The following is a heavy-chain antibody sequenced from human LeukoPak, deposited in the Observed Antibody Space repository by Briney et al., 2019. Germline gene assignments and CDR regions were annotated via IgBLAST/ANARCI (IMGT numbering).Heavy chain of an antibody. Sequence: SETLSLTCTVSGYSISSGYYWGWIRQPSGKGLEWIGSIYHSGSTYYNPSLKSRVTISVDTSKNQFSLKLSSVTAADTAVYYCAGDYYDSSGLPFDYWGQGTLVTVSS. CDR2: IYHSGST. CDR3: AGDYYDSSGLPFDY. D-gene: IGHD3-22*01. V-gene: IGHV4-38-2*02. J-gene: IGHJ4*02. CDR1: GYSISSGYY.